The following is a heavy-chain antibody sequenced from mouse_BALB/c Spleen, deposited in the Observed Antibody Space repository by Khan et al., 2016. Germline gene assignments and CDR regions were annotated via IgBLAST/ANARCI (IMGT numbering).Heavy chain of an antibody. D-gene: IGHD2-4*01. V-gene: IGHV1-15*01. CDR3: AKGLRRGYYFDS. CDR2: IHPGGGGS. Sequence: QIQLVQSGAELVRPGASVKLSCKALGYTFTDYEMHWMKQTPVHGLEWIGAIHPGGGGSAYNQKFKVRATLTADKSSSTAYMELSSLTSEDSAVYYCAKGLRRGYYFDSWGQGTTLTVSS. CDR1: GYTFTDYE. J-gene: IGHJ2*01.